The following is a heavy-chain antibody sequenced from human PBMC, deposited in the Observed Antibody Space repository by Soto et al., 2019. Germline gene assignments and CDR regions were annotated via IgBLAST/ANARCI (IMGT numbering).Heavy chain of an antibody. CDR2: IYYSGST. J-gene: IGHJ4*02. D-gene: IGHD3-3*01. CDR3: ARGYDFWSGYYFAY. Sequence: SETLSLTCTVSGDSISSGGYYWSWIRQHPGKGLEWIGYIYYSGSTYYNPSLKSRVTISVDTSKNQFSLKLSSVTAADTAVYYCARGYDFWSGYYFAYWGQGTLVTVSS. CDR1: GDSISSGGYY. V-gene: IGHV4-31*03.